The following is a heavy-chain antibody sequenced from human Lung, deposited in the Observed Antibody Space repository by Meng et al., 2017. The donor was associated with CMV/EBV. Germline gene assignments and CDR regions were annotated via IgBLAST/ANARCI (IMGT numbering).Heavy chain of an antibody. J-gene: IGHJ5*02. V-gene: IGHV4-31*02. CDR1: DDFIGNSDAC. Sequence: DDFIGNSDACRNGGQQHQGERLGWVGYFDDGGTAYFEPSLSRRLSMSVDTSKRQFSLKLTSVTAADTAMYYCARATDFWSGWWFDPWGQGALVTVSS. D-gene: IGHD3-3*01. CDR2: FDDGGTA. CDR3: ARATDFWSGWWFDP.